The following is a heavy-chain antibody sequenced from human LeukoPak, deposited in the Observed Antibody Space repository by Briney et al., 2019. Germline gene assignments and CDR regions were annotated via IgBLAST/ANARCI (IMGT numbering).Heavy chain of an antibody. J-gene: IGHJ5*02. V-gene: IGHV3-23*01. CDR2: IGGGGGYI. CDR1: GFTFSSYA. Sequence: GGSLRLSCAVSGFTFSSYAMSWVRQPPGGGLEWVSAIGGGGGYIFYAESVKGRFTISRDNSKNTLHLQMNSLRAEDTAVYYCAKGAQQLGSWFDPWGQGTLVTVSS. CDR3: AKGAQQLGSWFDP. D-gene: IGHD6-13*01.